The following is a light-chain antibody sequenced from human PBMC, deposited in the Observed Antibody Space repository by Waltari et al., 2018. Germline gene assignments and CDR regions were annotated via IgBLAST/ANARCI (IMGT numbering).Light chain of an antibody. CDR2: DVT. CDR1: SSDVGGYNL. Sequence: QSALTQFASVSGSPGQSITISCTGTSSDVGGYNLVSWYKQHPGRAPNLIIYDVTKRPSGVSNRFSGSKSGNTASLTISGLQAEDEADYYCCSFAGSISVFTVFGTGTTVTVL. J-gene: IGLJ1*01. CDR3: CSFAGSISVFTV. V-gene: IGLV2-23*02.